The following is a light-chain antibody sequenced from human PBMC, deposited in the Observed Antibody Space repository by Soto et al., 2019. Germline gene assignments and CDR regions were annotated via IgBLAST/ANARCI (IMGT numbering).Light chain of an antibody. CDR1: QSVSGSY. CDR2: GAS. CDR3: QQYRA. Sequence: ESLLTQSPGTLSLSPRERATLSCRASQSVSGSYLAWYQQKTGQAPRLLIYGASSRATGIPDRFSGSGSGTDFTLTISRLEPEDFAVYYCQQYRAFGQGTKVDIK. J-gene: IGKJ1*01. V-gene: IGKV3-20*01.